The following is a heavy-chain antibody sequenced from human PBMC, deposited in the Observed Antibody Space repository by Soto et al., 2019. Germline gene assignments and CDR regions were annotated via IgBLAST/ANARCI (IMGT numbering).Heavy chain of an antibody. D-gene: IGHD3-22*01. V-gene: IGHV2-70*04. Sequence: SGPTLGNPTQTLTLTCTFPGFSISLNGIRVSWIRQPPGKALEWLARIDWDGDKFYTTSLKTRLTISKDTSKNQVVLTMTNVDPVDTATYYCARMAYYYDNTGSHYNDYCGLGTLLTVSS. CDR2: IDWDGDK. CDR1: GFSISLNGIR. CDR3: ARMAYYYDNTGSHYNDY. J-gene: IGHJ4*02.